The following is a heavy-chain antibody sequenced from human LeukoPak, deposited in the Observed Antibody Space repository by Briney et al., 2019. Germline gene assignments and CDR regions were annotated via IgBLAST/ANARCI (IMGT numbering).Heavy chain of an antibody. CDR3: AKSDQLDYYYYYMDV. Sequence: GGSLRLSCAASGLTFDDYAMHWVRQAPGKGLEWVSLISWDGGSTYYADSVKGRFTISRDNSKNSLYLQMNSLRAEDTALYYCAKSDQLDYYYYYMDVWGKGTTVTVSS. V-gene: IGHV3-43D*03. CDR1: GLTFDDYA. J-gene: IGHJ6*03. D-gene: IGHD2-2*01. CDR2: ISWDGGST.